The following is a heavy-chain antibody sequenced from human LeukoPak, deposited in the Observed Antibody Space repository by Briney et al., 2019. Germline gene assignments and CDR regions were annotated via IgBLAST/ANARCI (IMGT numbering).Heavy chain of an antibody. V-gene: IGHV3-33*01. CDR1: GFTFSSYG. Sequence: PGRSLRLSCAASGFTFSSYGMHWVRPAPGKGPEWVAVIWYDGSNKYYADSVKGRFTISRDNSKNTLYLQMNSLRAEDTAVYYCAREIVSAVAGNFDYWGQGTLVTVSS. CDR2: IWYDGSNK. D-gene: IGHD6-19*01. CDR3: AREIVSAVAGNFDY. J-gene: IGHJ4*02.